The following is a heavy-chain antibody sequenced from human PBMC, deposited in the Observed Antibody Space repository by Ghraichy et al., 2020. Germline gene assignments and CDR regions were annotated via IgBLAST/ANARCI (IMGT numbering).Heavy chain of an antibody. J-gene: IGHJ4*02. CDR3: ARVSRGDCSGGSCYRPYYFDY. CDR1: GFTFSSYW. Sequence: LSLTCAASGFTFSSYWMSWVRQAPGKGLEWVANIKQDGSEKYYLDSVKGRFTISIDNAKNSLCLQMTSLRADDTAVYYCARVSRGDCSGGSCYRPYYFDYWGQGTLVTVTS. D-gene: IGHD2-15*01. V-gene: IGHV3-7*01. CDR2: IKQDGSEK.